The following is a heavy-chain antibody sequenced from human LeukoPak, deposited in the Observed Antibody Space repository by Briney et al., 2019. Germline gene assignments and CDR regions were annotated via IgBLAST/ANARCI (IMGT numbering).Heavy chain of an antibody. J-gene: IGHJ4*02. D-gene: IGHD3-22*01. CDR1: GFSFSSYW. Sequence: PGGSLRLSCVASGFSFSSYWMAWVRQAPGKELEWVANIKYDGSHKYYVDSVKGRFTISRDNAKNSVYLQMNSLRVDDTAVYFCASSHDSSGNDWGQGTMVTVSS. V-gene: IGHV3-7*01. CDR3: ASSHDSSGND. CDR2: IKYDGSHK.